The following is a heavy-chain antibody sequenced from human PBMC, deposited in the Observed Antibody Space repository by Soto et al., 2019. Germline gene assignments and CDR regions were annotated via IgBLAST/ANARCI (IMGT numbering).Heavy chain of an antibody. J-gene: IGHJ4*02. V-gene: IGHV2-5*02. D-gene: IGHD3-10*01. Sequence: QITLKESGPTLVKPTQTLTLTCTFSGFSLSTSGVGVGWLRQPPGKALEWLALIYWDDDKRYSPSLKGRRTNTEDTSKNQVGLTMTNMDPVDTATYSCAHRSYYYGSGRSYDYWGQGTMVTVSS. CDR3: AHRSYYYGSGRSYDY. CDR2: IYWDDDK. CDR1: GFSLSTSGVG.